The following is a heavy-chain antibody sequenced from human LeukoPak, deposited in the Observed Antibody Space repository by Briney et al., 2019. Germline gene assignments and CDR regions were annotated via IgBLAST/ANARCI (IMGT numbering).Heavy chain of an antibody. CDR2: INPNSGGT. J-gene: IGHJ5*02. CDR1: GYTFTGYY. V-gene: IGHV1-2*06. CDR3: AVETRYCSGGSCLVRWFDP. Sequence: ASVKVSCKASGYTFTGYYMQWVRQAPGQGLEWMGRINPNSGGTNYAQKFQGRVTMTRDTSISTAYMELSRLRSDDTAVYYCAVETRYCSGGSCLVRWFDPWGQGTLVTVSS. D-gene: IGHD2-15*01.